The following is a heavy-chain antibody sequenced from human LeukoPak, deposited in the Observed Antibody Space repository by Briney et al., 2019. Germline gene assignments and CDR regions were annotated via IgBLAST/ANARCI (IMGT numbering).Heavy chain of an antibody. J-gene: IGHJ4*02. CDR2: ISYSGTT. CDR1: GGSFSGYY. V-gene: IGHV4-59*01. Sequence: KTSETLSLTCAVYGGSFSGYYWSWIRQPPGKGLEWIGYISYSGTTNYSPSLNSRVTISLDTSKNQFSLKLTSVTAADTAVYYCARTTTTFDDWGQGTLVTVSS. D-gene: IGHD4-17*01. CDR3: ARTTTTFDD.